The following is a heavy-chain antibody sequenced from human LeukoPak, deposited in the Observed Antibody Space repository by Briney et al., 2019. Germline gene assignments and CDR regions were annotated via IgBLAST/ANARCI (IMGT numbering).Heavy chain of an antibody. Sequence: SETLSLTCTVSGGSVSSGSYYWSWIRQPPGKGLEWIGYIYYSGSTNYNPSLKSRVTISVDTSKNQFSLKLSSVTAADTAVYYCARDLGVYGMDVWGQGTTVTVSS. CDR2: IYYSGST. J-gene: IGHJ6*02. CDR1: GGSVSSGSYY. CDR3: ARDLGVYGMDV. V-gene: IGHV4-61*01.